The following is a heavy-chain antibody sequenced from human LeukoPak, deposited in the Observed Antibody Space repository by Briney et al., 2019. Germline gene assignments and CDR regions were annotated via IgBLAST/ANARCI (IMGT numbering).Heavy chain of an antibody. CDR3: ATASGRSFWPDR. J-gene: IGHJ5*02. CDR2: IDYHGNT. D-gene: IGHD3-3*01. Sequence: NASETLSLTCIVSGGSIGTLYWNWIRQVPGKGLEWIGFIDYHGNTKYNPSLKSRVTMSVDTSVDQVSLRLTSVTAADTAIYFCATASGRSFWPDRWGQGRLVTVSS. V-gene: IGHV4-59*11. CDR1: GGSIGTLY.